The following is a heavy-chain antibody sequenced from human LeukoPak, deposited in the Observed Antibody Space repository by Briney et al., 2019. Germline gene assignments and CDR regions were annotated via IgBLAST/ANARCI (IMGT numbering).Heavy chain of an antibody. V-gene: IGHV4-34*01. D-gene: IGHD3-9*01. Sequence: SETLSLTCAVYGGSFSGYYWSWIRQPPGKGLEWIGEINHSGSTNYNPSLKSRVTISVDTSKNQFSLKLSSVTAADTAVYYCARRDILTGPNDYWGQGTLVTVSS. CDR2: INHSGST. J-gene: IGHJ4*02. CDR1: GGSFSGYY. CDR3: ARRDILTGPNDY.